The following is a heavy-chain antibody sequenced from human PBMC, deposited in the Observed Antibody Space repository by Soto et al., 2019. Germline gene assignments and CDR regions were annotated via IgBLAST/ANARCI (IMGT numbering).Heavy chain of an antibody. V-gene: IGHV3-30*03. Sequence: GGSRSPACPVSGFTLGSHIMHWVRQVRGKGLEWVAVISYDGSNKNYADSVEGRFTISRDNSKNTLYLQMTSLRAEDSAVYYCARFRGSFPGYLAPWGRGPLVPVSS. CDR3: ARFRGSFPGYLAP. J-gene: IGHJ5*02. CDR2: ISYDGSNK. CDR1: GFTLGSHI. D-gene: IGHD1-26*01.